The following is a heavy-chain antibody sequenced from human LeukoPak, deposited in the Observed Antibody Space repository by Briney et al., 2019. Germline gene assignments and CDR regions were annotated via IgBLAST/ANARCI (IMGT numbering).Heavy chain of an antibody. V-gene: IGHV3-23*01. J-gene: IGHJ2*01. Sequence: PSETLSLTCTVSGGSISSSSYYWGWIRQPPGKGLEWVSTISGSGGSTYYADSVKGRFTISRDNSKNTLYLQMNSLRVEDTAVYYCARDYYGSGTFDLWGRGTLVTVSS. CDR2: ISGSGGST. D-gene: IGHD3-10*01. CDR3: ARDYYGSGTFDL. CDR1: GGSISSSSYY.